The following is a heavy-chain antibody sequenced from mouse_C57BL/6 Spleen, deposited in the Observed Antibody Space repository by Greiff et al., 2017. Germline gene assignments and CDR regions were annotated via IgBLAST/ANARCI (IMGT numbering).Heavy chain of an antibody. D-gene: IGHD2-4*01. CDR3: APTMSTTWYFDY. CDR2: IYPGDGDT. V-gene: IGHV1-82*01. CDR1: GYAFSSSW. Sequence: QVQLQQSGPELVKPGASVKISCKASGYAFSSSWMNWVKQRPGKGLEWIGRIYPGDGDTNYNGKFKGKATLTADKSSSTAYMQLSSLTSEDAAVYFCAPTMSTTWYFDYWGQGTTLTVSS. J-gene: IGHJ2*01.